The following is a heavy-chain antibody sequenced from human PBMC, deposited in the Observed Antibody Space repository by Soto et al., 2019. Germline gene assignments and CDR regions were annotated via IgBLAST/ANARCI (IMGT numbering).Heavy chain of an antibody. J-gene: IGHJ4*01. Sequence: EAQLGETGGGLIQPGGSLRLSCAASGFSVSDNYISWVRQAPGKGLEWVAVVFSVTATYYADSVKGRFTMSRDPSKNTLYLPMNSLRAKDTAMYYCSRDIVQHYDGSGYISWGHGTLVPVSS. CDR3: SRDIVQHYDGSGYIS. CDR2: VFSVTAT. CDR1: GFSVSDNY. D-gene: IGHD3-22*01. V-gene: IGHV3-53*02.